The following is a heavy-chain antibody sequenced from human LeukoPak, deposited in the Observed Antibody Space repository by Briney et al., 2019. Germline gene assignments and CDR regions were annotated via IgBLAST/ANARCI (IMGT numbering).Heavy chain of an antibody. J-gene: IGHJ5*02. Sequence: ASVKVSCKASGYTFTGYYMHWVRQAPGQGLEWMGWINPNSGGTNYAQKFQGRVTMTRDTSISTAYMELSRLRSDGTAVYYCARVERYYDSSGYYNWFDPWGQGTLVTVSS. CDR1: GYTFTGYY. D-gene: IGHD3-22*01. CDR2: INPNSGGT. V-gene: IGHV1-2*02. CDR3: ARVERYYDSSGYYNWFDP.